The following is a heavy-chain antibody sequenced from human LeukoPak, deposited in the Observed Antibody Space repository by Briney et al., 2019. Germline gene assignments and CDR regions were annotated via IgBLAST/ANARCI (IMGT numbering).Heavy chain of an antibody. D-gene: IGHD3-16*01. V-gene: IGHV3-23*01. CDR3: AKLWGRHVWSFDY. CDR1: GFIFSSYA. Sequence: PGGSLRLSCAASGFIFSSYAMSWVRQAPGKGLEWVSTIFKTGDTAHYADIVRGRFTISRDNSKNTLSLQMNSLRAEDTAIYYCAKLWGRHVWSFDYWGQGALVTVSS. CDR2: IFKTGDTA. J-gene: IGHJ4*02.